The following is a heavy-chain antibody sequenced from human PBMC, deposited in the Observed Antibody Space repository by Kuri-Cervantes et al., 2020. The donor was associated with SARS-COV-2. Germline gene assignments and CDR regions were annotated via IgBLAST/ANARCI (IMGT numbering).Heavy chain of an antibody. CDR2: LSHDGSNK. J-gene: IGHJ6*02. CDR3: ASDAEIYCSSISCYYGMDV. Sequence: GESLKISCAASGFTFRNYAMHWVRQAPGKGLEWVAVLSHDGSNKYYADSVKGRFTISRDNSKNILYLQMNSLRVEDTAVYYCASDAEIYCSSISCYYGMDVWGQGTTVTVSS. V-gene: IGHV3-30-3*01. D-gene: IGHD2-2*01. CDR1: GFTFRNYA.